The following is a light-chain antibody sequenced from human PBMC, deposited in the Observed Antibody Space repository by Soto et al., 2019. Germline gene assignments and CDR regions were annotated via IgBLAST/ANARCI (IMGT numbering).Light chain of an antibody. CDR3: QQYNNYSFT. CDR2: KAS. J-gene: IGKJ3*01. CDR1: QSISSW. Sequence: DIQMTQSPSTLSASVGDRVNSQCRASQSISSWLAWYQQKAGEAPKLLMSKASTLDNGVPSRFSGSGSGTEFTLTISSLQPEEFATYYCQQYNNYSFTFGPGTKVYVK. V-gene: IGKV1-5*03.